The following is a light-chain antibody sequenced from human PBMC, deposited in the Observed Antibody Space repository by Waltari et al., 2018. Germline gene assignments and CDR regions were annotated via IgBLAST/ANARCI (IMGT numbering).Light chain of an antibody. V-gene: IGLV1-40*01. Sequence: QSVLTQPPSVSGAPGQTVTISCTGSSSNIGAGSAVHWYQHLPGAAPKVLIYDNMNRPSGGTDRFSGSKSGTSASLTSNGLQAEDEADYYCQSCDDNLSGWVFGGGTKLTVL. J-gene: IGLJ3*02. CDR1: SSNIGAGSA. CDR3: QSCDDNLSGWV. CDR2: DNM.